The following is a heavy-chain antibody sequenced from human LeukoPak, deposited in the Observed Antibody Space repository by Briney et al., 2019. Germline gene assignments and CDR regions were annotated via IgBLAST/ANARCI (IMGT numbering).Heavy chain of an antibody. V-gene: IGHV3-66*01. CDR2: IYSGGST. Sequence: GGSLRLSCAASGFTVSSNYMSWVRQAPGKGLEWVSVIYSGGSTYYADSVKDRFTISRDNSRNTVYLQMNSLRVEDTAVYYCARDRGDFDYWGQGTLVTVSS. D-gene: IGHD3-10*01. J-gene: IGHJ4*02. CDR1: GFTVSSNY. CDR3: ARDRGDFDY.